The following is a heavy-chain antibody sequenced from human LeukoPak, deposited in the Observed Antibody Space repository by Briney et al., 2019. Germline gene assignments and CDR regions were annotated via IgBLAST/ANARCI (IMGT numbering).Heavy chain of an antibody. D-gene: IGHD1-26*01. Sequence: SETLSLTCAVYGGSFSGYYWSWIRQPPGKGLEWIGEINHSGSTNYNPSLKSRVTISVDTSKNQFSLKLSSVTAADTAVYYCARGRKGDGRGAFDIWGQGTMVTVSS. J-gene: IGHJ3*02. CDR2: INHSGST. CDR3: ARGRKGDGRGAFDI. V-gene: IGHV4-34*01. CDR1: GGSFSGYY.